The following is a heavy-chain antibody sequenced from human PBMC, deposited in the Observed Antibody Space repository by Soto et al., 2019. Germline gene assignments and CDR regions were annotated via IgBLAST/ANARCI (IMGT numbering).Heavy chain of an antibody. V-gene: IGHV3-33*01. CDR3: ARGWDSSGWYSYFDY. Sequence: AVGSLRLSCAASGGTFRSYGMHWVRQAPGKGLEWVAVIWYDGSNKYYADSVKGRFTISRDNSKNTLYLQMNSLRAEDTAVYYCARGWDSSGWYSYFDYWGQGTMVTVSS. CDR1: GGTFRSYG. CDR2: IWYDGSNK. D-gene: IGHD6-19*01. J-gene: IGHJ4*02.